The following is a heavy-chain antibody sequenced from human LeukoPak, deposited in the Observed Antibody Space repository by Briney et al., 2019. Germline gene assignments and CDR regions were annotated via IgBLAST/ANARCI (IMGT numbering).Heavy chain of an antibody. CDR2: ISYDGSNK. D-gene: IGHD3/OR15-3a*01. J-gene: IGHJ4*02. CDR1: GFTLHSYV. V-gene: IGHV3-33*06. Sequence: GGSLRLSCGASGFTLHSYVMQWVRQAPGKGREWVVVISYDGSNKYYAESVKERFTISRDNSKNTLYLQMNTLRAEHTAVYYCAKDLHGLFDYWGQGTLVTVSP. CDR3: AKDLHGLFDY.